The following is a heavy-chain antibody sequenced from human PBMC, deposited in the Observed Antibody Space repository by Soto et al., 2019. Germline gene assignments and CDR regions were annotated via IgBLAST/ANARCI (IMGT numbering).Heavy chain of an antibody. CDR1: GGSISNHY. J-gene: IGHJ4*02. V-gene: IGHV4-59*11. CDR2: IYYNGNT. Sequence: QVQLQESGPGLVKPSETLSLTCTVSGGSISNHYWSWIRQPPGKGLEWIGYIYYNGNTNYNPSLKSRVTMSVDTAKNQITLKLSSVTPADTDVYYFSRADWYSDYWGQGTLGTVS. CDR3: SRADWYSDY. D-gene: IGHD2-21*02.